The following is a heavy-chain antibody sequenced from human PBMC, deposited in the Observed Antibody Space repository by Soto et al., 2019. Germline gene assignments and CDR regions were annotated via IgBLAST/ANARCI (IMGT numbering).Heavy chain of an antibody. CDR2: INPKSGGT. J-gene: IGHJ6*02. V-gene: IGHV1-2*04. CDR3: ARGDSKDCSNGGCSFFYNHEMDV. Sequence: GYSVQVSCKASGYSFTDYHIHWVRQAPGQGLEWLGRINPKSGGTSTAQKFQGWVTMTTDTSISTASMELTRLTSDDTAIYYCARGDSKDCSNGGCSFFYNHEMDVCG. D-gene: IGHD2-8*01. CDR1: GYSFTDYH.